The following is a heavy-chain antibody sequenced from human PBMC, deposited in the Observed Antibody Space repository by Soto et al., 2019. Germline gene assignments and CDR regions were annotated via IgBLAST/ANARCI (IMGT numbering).Heavy chain of an antibody. D-gene: IGHD3-10*01. V-gene: IGHV4-59*01. CDR3: AGDYNSGSYRFDY. Sequence: SETLSLTCTVSGGSISNYDWSWIRQPPGKGLEWIGYIYYSGRTTYNPSLKSRLTMSIDASKNQFSLKLSSVIAADTAAYYCAGDYNSGSYRFDYWGQGALVTVSS. CDR1: GGSISNYD. CDR2: IYYSGRT. J-gene: IGHJ4*02.